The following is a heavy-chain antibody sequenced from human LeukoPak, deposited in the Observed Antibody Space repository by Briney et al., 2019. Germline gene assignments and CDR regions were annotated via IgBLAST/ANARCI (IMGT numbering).Heavy chain of an antibody. D-gene: IGHD3-10*01. CDR2: ITYSSGYT. V-gene: IGHV3-23*01. J-gene: IGHJ4*02. CDR1: GFTFSSYD. Sequence: PGGSLRLSCAASGFTFSSYDMSWVRQAPGKGLEWVSRITYSSGYTYYADSVKGRFTISRDNSRNTLYLQMNSLRAEDTAVYYCAKDPSDLGGSGSNNNFDSWGQGTLVTVSS. CDR3: AKDPSDLGGSGSNNNFDS.